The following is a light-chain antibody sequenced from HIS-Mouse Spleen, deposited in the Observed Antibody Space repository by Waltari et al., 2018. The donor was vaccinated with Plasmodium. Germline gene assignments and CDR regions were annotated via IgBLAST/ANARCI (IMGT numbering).Light chain of an antibody. J-gene: IGLJ3*02. CDR3: CSHAGSSTWV. CDR2: EGS. Sequence: QSALTQPASVSGSPGQSITLSCTGTSSDVGSYNLFSWYQQHPGKAPKLMIYEGSKRPSGVSNRFSGSKSGNTASLTISGLQAEDEADYYCCSHAGSSTWVFGGGTKLTVL. CDR1: SSDVGSYNL. V-gene: IGLV2-23*01.